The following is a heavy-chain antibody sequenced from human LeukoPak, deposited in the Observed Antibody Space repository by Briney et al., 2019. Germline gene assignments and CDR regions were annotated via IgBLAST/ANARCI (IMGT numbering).Heavy chain of an antibody. V-gene: IGHV4-59*11. CDR3: ARKKKSNSSSWYSDY. CDR2: IYYSGTT. D-gene: IGHD6-13*01. CDR1: GDSISSHY. Sequence: SETLSLTCNVSGDSISSHYWSWVRQPPGKGLEWIGYIYYSGTTNYNPPLKSRVAISLDTSKNQFSLRLNSVTAADTAVYCCARKKKSNSSSWYSDYWGQGTLVTVSS. J-gene: IGHJ4*02.